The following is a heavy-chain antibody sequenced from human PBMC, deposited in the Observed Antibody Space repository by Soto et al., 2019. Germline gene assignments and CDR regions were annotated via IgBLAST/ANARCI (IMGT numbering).Heavy chain of an antibody. CDR1: GFTFSAYW. Sequence: EVQLVESGGGLVQPGGSLRLSCAASGFTFSAYWMHWVRQAPGKGLEWVSRIRYDGVGANYADSVQGRFSISRDNVKQRLYRELNSLITDDTAVYYCTRVGATWMDVWCQGTKVTVS. D-gene: IGHD1-26*01. CDR2: IRYDGVGA. V-gene: IGHV3-74*01. J-gene: IGHJ6*02. CDR3: TRVGATWMDV.